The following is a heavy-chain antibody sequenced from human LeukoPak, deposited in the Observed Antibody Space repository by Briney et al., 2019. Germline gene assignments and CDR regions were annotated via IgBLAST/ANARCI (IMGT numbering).Heavy chain of an antibody. CDR3: ARERFVVVVAATYDAFDI. Sequence: SETLSLTCTVSGGSISSYYWSWIRQPAGKGLEWIGRIYTSGSTNYNPSLKSRVTVSVDTSKNQFSLKLSSVTAADTAVYYCARERFVVVVAATYDAFDIWGQGTMDTVSS. V-gene: IGHV4-4*07. CDR1: GGSISSYY. D-gene: IGHD2-15*01. CDR2: IYTSGST. J-gene: IGHJ3*02.